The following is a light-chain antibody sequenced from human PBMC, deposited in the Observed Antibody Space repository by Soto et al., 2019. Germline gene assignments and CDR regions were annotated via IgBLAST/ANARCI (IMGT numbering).Light chain of an antibody. V-gene: IGLV2-14*03. Sequence: QSALTQPASVSGSPGQSITISCTGTSSDVGGFNYVSWYQHHPGKAPKLLIYDVSDRPSGVSNRFSGYKSGNTASLTISGLQAEDGADYYCSSYTISSTYVIFGGGTKLTVL. J-gene: IGLJ2*01. CDR2: DVS. CDR1: SSDVGGFNY. CDR3: SSYTISSTYVI.